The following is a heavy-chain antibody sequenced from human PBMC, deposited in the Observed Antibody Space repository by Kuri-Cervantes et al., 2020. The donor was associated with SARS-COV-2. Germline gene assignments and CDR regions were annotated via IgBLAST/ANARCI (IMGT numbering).Heavy chain of an antibody. D-gene: IGHD6-19*01. CDR3: AKERSNRVAVAQ. Sequence: GESLKISCAASGFTFDDYGMSWVRQAPGKGLEWVAFIRYDGSNKYYADSVKGRFTISRDNSKNTLYLQMNSLRAEDTAVYYCAKERSNRVAVAQWGQGTLVTVSS. CDR1: GFTFDDYG. V-gene: IGHV3-30*02. CDR2: IRYDGSNK. J-gene: IGHJ4*02.